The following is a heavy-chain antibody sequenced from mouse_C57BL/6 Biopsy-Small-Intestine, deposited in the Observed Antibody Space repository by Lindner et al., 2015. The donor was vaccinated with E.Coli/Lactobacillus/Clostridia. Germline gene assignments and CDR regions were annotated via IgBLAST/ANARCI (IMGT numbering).Heavy chain of an antibody. J-gene: IGHJ4*01. V-gene: IGHV1-7*01. CDR2: INPSSGYT. Sequence: VQLQESGSELAKPGASVQMSCKASGYTFTSYWMHWVKQRPGQGLEWIGYINPSSGYTEYNQNFKDKVTLSADKSSSTAYMQLSSLTSEDSAVYYCARSYNGMDYWGQGTSVTVSS. CDR1: GYTFTSYW. D-gene: IGHD2-12*01. CDR3: ARSYNGMDY.